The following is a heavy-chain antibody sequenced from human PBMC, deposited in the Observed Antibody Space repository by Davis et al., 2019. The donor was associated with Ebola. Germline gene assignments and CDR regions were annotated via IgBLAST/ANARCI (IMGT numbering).Heavy chain of an antibody. V-gene: IGHV4-4*02. Sequence: MPSETLSLTCTVSGDSISSRNWWSWVRQSPGKGLEWIGYIYYSGSTNYNPSLKSRVTISVDTSKNQFSLKLSSVTAADTAVYYCARAHGSGSYSWFDPWGQGTLVTVSS. CDR2: IYYSGST. J-gene: IGHJ5*02. CDR3: ARAHGSGSYSWFDP. CDR1: GDSISSRNW. D-gene: IGHD3-10*01.